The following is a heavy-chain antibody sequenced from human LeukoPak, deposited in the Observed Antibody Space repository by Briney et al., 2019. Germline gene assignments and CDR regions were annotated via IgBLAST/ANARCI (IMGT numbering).Heavy chain of an antibody. CDR2: TSYDGNTK. J-gene: IGHJ4*02. Sequence: GGSLRLSCAASVFTFSSYAMHWVRQAPGKGLEWVAATSYDGNTKYYADSVKGRFTISRDNAKNTVYLQMNSLRDEDTAVYYCVRDSSKWYYDFWGQGSLVTVSS. CDR3: VRDSSKWYYDF. V-gene: IGHV3-30*04. CDR1: VFTFSSYA. D-gene: IGHD6-13*01.